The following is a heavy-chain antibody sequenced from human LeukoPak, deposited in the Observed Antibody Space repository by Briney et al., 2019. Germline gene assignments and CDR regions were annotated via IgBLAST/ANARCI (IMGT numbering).Heavy chain of an antibody. Sequence: GGSLRLSCAASGFTFSNAWMSWVRQAPGKGLEWVGRIKSKTDGGTTDYAAPVKGRFTISRDDSKNTLYLQMNSLKTEDTAVYYCTTRIITMVRGDFDYWGQGTLVTVSS. CDR1: GFTFSNAW. V-gene: IGHV3-15*01. J-gene: IGHJ4*02. CDR3: TTRIITMVRGDFDY. D-gene: IGHD3-10*01. CDR2: IKSKTDGGTT.